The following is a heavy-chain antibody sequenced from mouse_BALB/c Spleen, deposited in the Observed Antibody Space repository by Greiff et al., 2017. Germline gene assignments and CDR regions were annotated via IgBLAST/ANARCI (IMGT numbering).Heavy chain of an antibody. V-gene: IGHV3-2*02. D-gene: IGHD2-3*01. CDR3: ARYDGYYNFDY. CDR1: GYSITSDYA. CDR2: ISYSGST. J-gene: IGHJ2*01. Sequence: VQLKDSGPGLVKPSQSLSLTCTVTGYSITSDYAWNWIRQFPGNKLEWMGYISYSGSTSYNPSLKSRISITRDTSKNQFFLQLNSVTTEDTATYYCARYDGYYNFDYWGQGTTLTVSS.